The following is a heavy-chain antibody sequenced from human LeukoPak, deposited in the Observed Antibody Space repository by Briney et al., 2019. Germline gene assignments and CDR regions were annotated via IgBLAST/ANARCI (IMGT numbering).Heavy chain of an antibody. CDR3: ARDLGVVTAASDH. CDR2: IIPILGIA. Sequence: ASVKVSCKASGGTFSSYAISWVRQAPGQGLEWMGRIIPILGIANYAQKFQGRVTITADKSTSTAYMELSSLRSEDTAVYYCARDLGVVTAASDHWGQGTLVTVSS. CDR1: GGTFSSYA. J-gene: IGHJ4*02. V-gene: IGHV1-69*04. D-gene: IGHD2-21*02.